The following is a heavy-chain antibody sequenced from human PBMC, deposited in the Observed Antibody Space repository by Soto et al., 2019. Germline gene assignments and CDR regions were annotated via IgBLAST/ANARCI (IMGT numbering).Heavy chain of an antibody. CDR1: GGTFSNYA. CDR2: IMPIFGRA. Sequence: SVKVSCKASGGTFSNYAFSWVRQAPGQGLEWLGGIMPIFGRADYAQKFRGRVTITADESTTTAYMELSSLRSEDTAVYYCARGLAPYYFDYWGQGTLVTVSS. J-gene: IGHJ4*02. V-gene: IGHV1-69*13. D-gene: IGHD6-19*01. CDR3: ARGLAPYYFDY.